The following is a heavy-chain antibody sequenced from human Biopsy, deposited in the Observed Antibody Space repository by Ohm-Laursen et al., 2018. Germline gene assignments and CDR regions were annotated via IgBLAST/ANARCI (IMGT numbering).Heavy chain of an antibody. CDR2: ISWNSNNI. Sequence: RSLRLSCAASGFTFNDYAMPWVRQAPGKGLEWVSGISWNSNNIVYADSVKGRFTISRDNARNSLYLQIKSLRTEDTAFYYCAKDTFADLRGPSGWYGVDYWGQGTMVTVSS. V-gene: IGHV3-9*01. CDR3: AKDTFADLRGPSGWYGVDY. CDR1: GFTFNDYA. J-gene: IGHJ4*02. D-gene: IGHD6-19*01.